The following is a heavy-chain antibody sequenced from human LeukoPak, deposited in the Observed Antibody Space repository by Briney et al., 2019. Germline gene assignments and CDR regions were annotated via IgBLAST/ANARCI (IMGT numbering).Heavy chain of an antibody. Sequence: GGSLRLSCAASGFTFSSYSMNWVRQAPGKGLEWVSSISSSSYIYYADSVKGRLTISRDNAKNTLYLQMNSLRAEDTAVYYCARGYSGSYYFDYWGQGTLVTVSS. D-gene: IGHD1-26*01. CDR2: ISSSSYI. CDR3: ARGYSGSYYFDY. CDR1: GFTFSSYS. J-gene: IGHJ4*02. V-gene: IGHV3-21*01.